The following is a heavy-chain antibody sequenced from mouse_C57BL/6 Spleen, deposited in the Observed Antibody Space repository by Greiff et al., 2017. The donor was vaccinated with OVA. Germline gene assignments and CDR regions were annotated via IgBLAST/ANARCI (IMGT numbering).Heavy chain of an antibody. D-gene: IGHD2-4*01. Sequence: EVQLVESGGGLVKPGGSLKLSCAASGFTFSDYGMHWVRQAPEKGLEWVAYISSGSSTIYYADTVKGRFTISRDNAKNTLFLQMTSLRSEDTAMYYCARHYDYDEGGYYAMDYWGQGTSVTVSS. V-gene: IGHV5-17*01. J-gene: IGHJ4*01. CDR2: ISSGSSTI. CDR1: GFTFSDYG. CDR3: ARHYDYDEGGYYAMDY.